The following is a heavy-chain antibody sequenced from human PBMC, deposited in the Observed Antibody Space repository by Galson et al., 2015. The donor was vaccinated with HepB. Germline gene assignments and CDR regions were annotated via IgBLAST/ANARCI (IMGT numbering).Heavy chain of an antibody. Sequence: SVKVSCKASGGTFSSYTISWVRQAPGQGLEWMGRIIPILGIANYAQKFQGRVTITADKSTSTAYMELSSLRSEDTAVYYCARDPNIVGAPRQPLFDPWGQGTLVTVSS. D-gene: IGHD1-26*01. CDR2: IIPILGIA. J-gene: IGHJ5*02. CDR1: GGTFSSYT. CDR3: ARDPNIVGAPRQPLFDP. V-gene: IGHV1-69*04.